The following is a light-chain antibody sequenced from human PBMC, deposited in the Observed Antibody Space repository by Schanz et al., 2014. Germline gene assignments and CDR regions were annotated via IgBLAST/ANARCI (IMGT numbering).Light chain of an antibody. CDR1: SSDVGGYDY. CDR3: CSYAGRITLHGV. J-gene: IGLJ3*02. V-gene: IGLV2-11*01. Sequence: QSALTQPRSVSGSPGQSVTISCTGTSSDVGGYDYVSWYQQHPGKAPKLMIYDVTKRPSGVPDRFSGSKSGNTASLTVSGLQAEDEADYYCCSYAGRITLHGVFGGGTKLTVL. CDR2: DVT.